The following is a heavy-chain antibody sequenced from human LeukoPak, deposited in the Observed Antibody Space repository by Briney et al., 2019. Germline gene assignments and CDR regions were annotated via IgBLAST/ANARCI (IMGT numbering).Heavy chain of an antibody. CDR3: ARDQGIMIWGVLINSPFDY. V-gene: IGHV6-1*01. CDR2: TYYRSKWYN. CDR1: GDSVSSNSAA. Sequence: SQTLSLTCAISGDSVSSNSAAWNWIRQSPSRGLEWLGRTYYRSKWYNDYAVSVKSRITINPDTSKNQFSLHLNSVTPEDTAVYYCARDQGIMIWGVLINSPFDYWGQGTLVTVSS. D-gene: IGHD3-10*01. J-gene: IGHJ4*02.